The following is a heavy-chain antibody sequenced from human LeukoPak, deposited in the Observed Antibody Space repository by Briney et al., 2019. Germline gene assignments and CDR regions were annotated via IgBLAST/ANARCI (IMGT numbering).Heavy chain of an antibody. CDR1: GFTFDGYA. J-gene: IGHJ4*02. CDR3: ARAAGIAARLFDY. CDR2: INSNSANL. V-gene: IGHV3-9*01. D-gene: IGHD6-6*01. Sequence: QPGRSLRLSCAASGFTFDGYAMHWVRQAPGKGLEWVSGINSNSANLVYADSVKGRFTISRDNAKNSLFLQVNSLRPEDTAFYYCARAAGIAARLFDYWGQGTLVTVSS.